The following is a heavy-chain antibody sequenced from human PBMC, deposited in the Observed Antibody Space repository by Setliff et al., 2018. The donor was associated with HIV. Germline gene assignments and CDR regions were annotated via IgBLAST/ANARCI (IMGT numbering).Heavy chain of an antibody. Sequence: SETLSLTCTVSGGSISTKSVYWGWIRQPPGKGLEWIGSVYYDGTTYDNPSLKSRLSISLDTSKNQFSLNLNSVTAADTAVYYCASRVYYYDSSGYLREEGFDPWGQGTLVTVS. D-gene: IGHD3-22*01. J-gene: IGHJ5*02. CDR1: GGSISTKSVY. CDR3: ASRVYYYDSSGYLREEGFDP. CDR2: VYYDGTT. V-gene: IGHV4-39*01.